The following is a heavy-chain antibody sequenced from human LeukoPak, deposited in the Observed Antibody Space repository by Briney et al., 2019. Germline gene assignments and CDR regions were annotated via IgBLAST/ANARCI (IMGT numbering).Heavy chain of an antibody. Sequence: GGSLRLSCAVSGLTFSDYYMSWTRQAPGKGPELVSYISPSGSSIFYVDSVKGRFTISRDNAKNSLYLQMNSLRAEDTAVYYCARDASGFHYFDYWGQGTLVTVS. D-gene: IGHD3-10*01. CDR3: ARDASGFHYFDY. J-gene: IGHJ4*02. V-gene: IGHV3-11*01. CDR1: GLTFSDYY. CDR2: ISPSGSSI.